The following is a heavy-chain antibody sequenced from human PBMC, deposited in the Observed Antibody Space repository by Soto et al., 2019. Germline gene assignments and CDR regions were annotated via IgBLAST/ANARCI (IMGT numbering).Heavy chain of an antibody. CDR2: IIPIFGTA. CDR1: GGTFSSYA. Sequence: GASVKVSCKASGGTFSSYAISWVRQAPGQGLEWMGGIIPIFGTANYAQKFQGRVTTTADESTSTAYMELSSLRSEDTAVYYCARRERLYYGSGSYSRSNYYYYYGMDVWGQGTTVTVSS. J-gene: IGHJ6*02. V-gene: IGHV1-69*13. CDR3: ARRERLYYGSGSYSRSNYYYYYGMDV. D-gene: IGHD3-10*01.